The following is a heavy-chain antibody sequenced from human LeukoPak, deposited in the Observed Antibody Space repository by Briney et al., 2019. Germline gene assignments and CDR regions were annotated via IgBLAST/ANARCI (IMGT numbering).Heavy chain of an antibody. CDR1: GGSISSYY. V-gene: IGHV4-59*01. Sequence: PSETLSLTCTVSGGSISSYYWSWIRQPPGKGLEWIGYIYYSGSINYNPSLKSRVTISVDTSKNQFSLKLSSVTAADTAVYYCARVYGGIAAEGGFDYWGQGTLVTVSS. J-gene: IGHJ4*02. CDR3: ARVYGGIAAEGGFDY. CDR2: IYYSGSI. D-gene: IGHD6-25*01.